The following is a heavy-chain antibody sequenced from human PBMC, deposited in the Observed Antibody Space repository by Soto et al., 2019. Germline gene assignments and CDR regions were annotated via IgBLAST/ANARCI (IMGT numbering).Heavy chain of an antibody. D-gene: IGHD4-17*01. CDR2: ISYDGSNK. J-gene: IGHJ5*02. V-gene: IGHV3-30-3*01. CDR3: ARGNRGTTTKGWLFDP. Sequence: QVQLVESGGGVVQPGRSLRLSCAASGFTFSSYAMHWVRQAPGKGLEWVAVISYDGSNKYYADSVKGRFTISRDNSKNTLYLQMNSLRAEDTAVYYCARGNRGTTTKGWLFDPWGQGTLVTVSS. CDR1: GFTFSSYA.